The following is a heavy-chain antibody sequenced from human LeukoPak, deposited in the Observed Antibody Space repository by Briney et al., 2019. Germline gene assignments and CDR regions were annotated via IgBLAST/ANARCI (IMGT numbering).Heavy chain of an antibody. J-gene: IGHJ5*02. CDR3: ARHRENYYESSHMGFDP. V-gene: IGHV4-59*08. CDR2: IPSSGRT. D-gene: IGHD3-22*01. CDR1: GDSISRSY. Sequence: PSETLSLTCTVSGDSISRSYWSWIRQPPGKGLEWIDSIPSSGRTSQNPALKSRVTSSADTSKNQFSLSLTSATAADTAVYYCARHRENYYESSHMGFDPWGQGTLVIVSS.